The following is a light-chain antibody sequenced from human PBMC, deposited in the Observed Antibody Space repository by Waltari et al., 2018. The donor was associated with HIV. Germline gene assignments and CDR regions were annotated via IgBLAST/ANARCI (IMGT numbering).Light chain of an antibody. CDR3: QQYYSNPPT. Sequence: DIVMTQSPDSLALSLGEGATINCKSSQTIFYSSKNKNYLAWYQQRPGQTPKLLMYWASTRDSGVPDRFRGSGSGTDFTLTISNLQSEDVAIYFCQQYYSNPPTFGQGTKVEVK. CDR2: WAS. CDR1: QTIFYSSKNKNY. J-gene: IGKJ1*01. V-gene: IGKV4-1*01.